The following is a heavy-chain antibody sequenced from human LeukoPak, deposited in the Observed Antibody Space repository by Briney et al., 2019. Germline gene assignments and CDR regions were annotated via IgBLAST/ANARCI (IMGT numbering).Heavy chain of an antibody. CDR3: ARERTATPRGLWAVAGTGNDAFDI. V-gene: IGHV3-23*01. J-gene: IGHJ3*02. D-gene: IGHD6-19*01. Sequence: PGGSLRLSCAASGFTFSTYAMSWVRQAPGKGLEWVSSISGGGGSTYYADSVKGRVTVSRDNSKNTLYLQMNSLRAEDTAVYYCARERTATPRGLWAVAGTGNDAFDIWGQGTMVTVSS. CDR2: ISGGGGST. CDR1: GFTFSTYA.